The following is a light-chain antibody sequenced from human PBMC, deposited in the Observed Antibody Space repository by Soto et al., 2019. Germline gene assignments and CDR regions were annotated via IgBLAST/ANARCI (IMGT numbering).Light chain of an antibody. J-gene: IGLJ1*01. CDR2: GNS. V-gene: IGLV1-40*01. Sequence: QSVLTQPPSVSGAPGQRVTISCTGSSSNIGAGYDVHWYQQLPGTAPKLLIYGNSNRPSGVPDRFSGSKSGTSASLAITGLQAEDEADYYCAAWDDNLNAYVFGSGTKLTVL. CDR3: AAWDDNLNAYV. CDR1: SSNIGAGYD.